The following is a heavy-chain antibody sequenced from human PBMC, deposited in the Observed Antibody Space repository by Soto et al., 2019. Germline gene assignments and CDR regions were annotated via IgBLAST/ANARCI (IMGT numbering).Heavy chain of an antibody. CDR2: ISSSSSYT. J-gene: IGHJ4*02. CDR1: GFTFSDYY. CDR3: ARVLGATQFHFDY. D-gene: IGHD1-26*01. V-gene: IGHV3-11*06. Sequence: GGSLRLSCAASGFTFSDYYMSWIRQAPGKGLEWVSYISSSSSYTNYADSVKGRFTISRDNAKNSLYLQMNSLRAEDTAVYYCARVLGATQFHFDYWGQGTLVTVS.